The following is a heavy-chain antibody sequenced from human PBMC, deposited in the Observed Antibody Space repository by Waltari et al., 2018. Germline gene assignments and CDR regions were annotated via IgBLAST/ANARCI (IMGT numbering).Heavy chain of an antibody. CDR3: ATVSGGHGYKHEYYYYGMDV. V-gene: IGHV1-69-2*01. J-gene: IGHJ6*02. Sequence: EVQLVQSGAEVKKPGATVKISCKVSGYTFTDYYMHWVQQAPGKGLEWMGLGEPEDGETKYAEKFQGRVTITADTSTDTAYMELSSLRSEDTAVYYCATVSGGHGYKHEYYYYGMDVWGQGTTVTVSS. CDR1: GYTFTDYY. D-gene: IGHD3-16*01. CDR2: GEPEDGET.